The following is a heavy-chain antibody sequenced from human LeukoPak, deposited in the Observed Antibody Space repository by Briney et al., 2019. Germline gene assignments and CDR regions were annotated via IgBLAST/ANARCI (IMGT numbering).Heavy chain of an antibody. D-gene: IGHD1-26*01. Sequence: SETLSLTCTVSGGSISSSSYYWGWIRQPPGKGLEWIGSIYYSGSTYYNPSLKSRVTISVDRSKNQFSLKLSSVTAADTAVYYCARGKELTWGHWGQGTLVTVSS. CDR3: ARGKELTWGH. CDR1: GGSISSSSYY. V-gene: IGHV4-39*07. J-gene: IGHJ1*01. CDR2: IYYSGST.